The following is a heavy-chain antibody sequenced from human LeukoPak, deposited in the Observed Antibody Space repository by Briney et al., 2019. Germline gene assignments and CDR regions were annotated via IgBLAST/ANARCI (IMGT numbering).Heavy chain of an antibody. J-gene: IGHJ4*02. CDR2: ISSSGTTI. Sequence: GGSLRLSCAASGFTFSDYYMSWIRQAPGKGLEWVSYISSSGTTIYYADSVKGRFTISRDNSKNTLYLQMNSLRAEDTAVYYCAKDSGYSSGRRGGNFDYWGQGTLVTVSS. D-gene: IGHD6-19*01. CDR1: GFTFSDYY. V-gene: IGHV3-11*04. CDR3: AKDSGYSSGRRGGNFDY.